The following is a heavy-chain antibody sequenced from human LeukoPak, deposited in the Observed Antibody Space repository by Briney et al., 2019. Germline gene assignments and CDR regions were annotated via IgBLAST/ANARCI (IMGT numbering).Heavy chain of an antibody. Sequence: SETLSLTCTVSGGSINSYYWSWIRQPPGRGLEWIGYIYYSGSTNYNPSLKSRVTISVDTSKNQFSLKLSSVTAADTAVYYCVRGYGYWGQGTLVTVSS. J-gene: IGHJ4*02. CDR2: IYYSGST. CDR1: GGSINSYY. V-gene: IGHV4-59*12. CDR3: VRGYGY. D-gene: IGHD2-15*01.